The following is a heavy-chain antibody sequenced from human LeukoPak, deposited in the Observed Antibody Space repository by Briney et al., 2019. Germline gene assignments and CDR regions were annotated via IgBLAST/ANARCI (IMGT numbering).Heavy chain of an antibody. CDR2: ISYDGSNK. J-gene: IGHJ6*02. CDR3: AKENRRSDYGDYLYYYYGMDV. V-gene: IGHV3-30*18. CDR1: GFTFSSYG. Sequence: PGGSLRLSCAASGFTFSSYGMHWVRQAPGKGLEWVAVISYDGSNKYYADSVKGRFTISRDNSKNTLYLQMNSLRAEDTAVYYCAKENRRSDYGDYLYYYYGMDVWGQGTTVTVSS. D-gene: IGHD4-17*01.